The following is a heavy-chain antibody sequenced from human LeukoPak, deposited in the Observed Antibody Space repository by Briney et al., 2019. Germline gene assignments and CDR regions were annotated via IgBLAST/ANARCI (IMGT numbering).Heavy chain of an antibody. CDR1: GFTFSSYA. V-gene: IGHV3-7*03. CDR2: IKQDGSEI. CDR3: ARVGVVIIVPYRQYMDV. J-gene: IGHJ6*02. Sequence: PAGRSLRLSCAASGFTFSSYAMHWVRQAPGKGLEWVANIKQDGSEISYVDSVKGRFTISRDNAKNSLYLQMNSLRAEDTAVYYCARVGVVIIVPYRQYMDVWGQGTTVTVSS. D-gene: IGHD3-3*01.